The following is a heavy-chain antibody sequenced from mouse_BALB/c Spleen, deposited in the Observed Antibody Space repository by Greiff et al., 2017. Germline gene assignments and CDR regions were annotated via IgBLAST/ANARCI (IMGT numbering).Heavy chain of an antibody. J-gene: IGHJ4*01. D-gene: IGHD1-2*01. CDR2: INPYNDGT. Sequence: VQLQQSGPELVKPGASVKMSCKASGYTFTSYVMHWVKQKPGQGLEWIGYINPYNDGTKYNEKFKGKATLTSDKSSSTAYMELSSLTSEDSAVYYCARSITTATFAMDYWGQGTSVTVSS. CDR3: ARSITTATFAMDY. V-gene: IGHV1-14*01. CDR1: GYTFTSYV.